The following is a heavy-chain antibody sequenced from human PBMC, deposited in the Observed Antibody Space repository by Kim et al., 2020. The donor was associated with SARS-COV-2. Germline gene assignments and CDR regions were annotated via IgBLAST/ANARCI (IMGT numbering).Heavy chain of an antibody. CDR3: AKQRGSPLHAYYFDY. CDR1: GFTFSSYA. J-gene: IGHJ4*02. Sequence: GGSLRLSCAASGFTFSSYAVSWVRQAPGKGLEWVSSGGGGGGKYYADSVKGRFTVSRDNSKNTLYLQMNSLRAEDTAVYYCAKQRGSPLHAYYFDYWGQG. V-gene: IGHV3-23*01. CDR2: GGGGGGK. D-gene: IGHD2-21*01.